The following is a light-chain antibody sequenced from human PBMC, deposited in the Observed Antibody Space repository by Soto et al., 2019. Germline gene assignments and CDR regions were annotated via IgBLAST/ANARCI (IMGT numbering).Light chain of an antibody. CDR3: TSFTTGSTYV. J-gene: IGLJ1*01. CDR1: SSDVGSYNY. Sequence: QSALTQPASVSGSPGQSITISCTGTSSDVGSYNYVSWYQQHPGKAPRLMIYEVSNRPSGISNRFSGSKSGNTASLTISGLQAEDEADYYCTSFTTGSTYVFGIGTKLTVL. V-gene: IGLV2-14*01. CDR2: EVS.